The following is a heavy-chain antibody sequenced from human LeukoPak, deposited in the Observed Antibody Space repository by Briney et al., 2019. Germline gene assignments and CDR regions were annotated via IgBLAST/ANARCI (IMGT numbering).Heavy chain of an antibody. CDR2: ISSDASIT. CDR1: GFTFSSYG. J-gene: IGHJ4*02. CDR3: AKSIVVLPAGGDYFDY. Sequence: PGGSLRLSCAASGFTFSSYGMSWVRQAPGKGLEWVSRISSDASITSYADPVKGRFTISRDNAKNTLYLQMNGLRAEDTAVYYCAKSIVVLPAGGDYFDYWGQGTLVTVSS. D-gene: IGHD2-2*01. V-gene: IGHV3-23*01.